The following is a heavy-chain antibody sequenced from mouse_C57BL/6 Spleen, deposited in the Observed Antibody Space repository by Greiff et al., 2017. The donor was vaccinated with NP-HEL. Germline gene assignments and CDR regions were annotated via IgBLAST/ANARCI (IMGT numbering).Heavy chain of an antibody. CDR1: GYTFTSYG. CDR3: ARSDYYGSSPYY. Sequence: VQLQESGAELARPGASVKLSCKASGYTFTSYGISWVKQRTGQGLEWIGEIYPRSGNTYYNEKFKGKATLTADKSSSTAYMELRSLTSEDAAVYFCARSDYYGSSPYYWGQGTTLTVSS. J-gene: IGHJ2*01. D-gene: IGHD1-1*01. CDR2: IYPRSGNT. V-gene: IGHV1-81*01.